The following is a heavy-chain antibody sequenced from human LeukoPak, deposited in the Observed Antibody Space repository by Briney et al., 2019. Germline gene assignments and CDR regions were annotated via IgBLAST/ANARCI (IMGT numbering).Heavy chain of an antibody. CDR2: INHSGST. CDR3: ARGVKVAATFLRYDYFDY. V-gene: IGHV4-34*01. Sequence: SETLSLTCAVYGGSFSGYYWSWIRQPPGKGLEWIGEINHSGSTNYNPSLKSRVTISVDTSKKQFSLKVNSVTAADTAVYYCARGVKVAATFLRYDYFDYWGQGTLVTVSS. CDR1: GGSFSGYY. J-gene: IGHJ4*02. D-gene: IGHD2-15*01.